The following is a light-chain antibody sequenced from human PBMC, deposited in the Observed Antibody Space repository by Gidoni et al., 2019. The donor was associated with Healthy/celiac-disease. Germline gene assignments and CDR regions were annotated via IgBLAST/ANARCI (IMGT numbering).Light chain of an antibody. CDR3: QQANSFPIT. CDR2: AAS. Sequence: EDPVSITCRASQGISSWLAWYQQKPGKTPKLLIYAASRLQSGVPSRFSGSGSGTDFTRTISSLQPEDFATYYCQQANSFPITCGQGTRLEIK. J-gene: IGKJ5*01. CDR1: QGISSW. V-gene: IGKV1-12*01.